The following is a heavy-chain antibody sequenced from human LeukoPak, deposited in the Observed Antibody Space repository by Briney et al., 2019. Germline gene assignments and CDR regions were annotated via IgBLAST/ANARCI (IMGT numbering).Heavy chain of an antibody. D-gene: IGHD5-12*01. CDR3: ARGDIVAENWFDP. CDR1: GSIFTSYW. Sequence: GASRQFSGAGAGSIFTSYWIGGVRQLGGKGVGWMGIIYPGDSDTRYSPSLQGQVTISADKSISTAYLQWSSLKASDTAMYYCARGDIVAENWFDPWGQGTLVTVSS. CDR2: IYPGDSDT. J-gene: IGHJ5*02. V-gene: IGHV5-51*01.